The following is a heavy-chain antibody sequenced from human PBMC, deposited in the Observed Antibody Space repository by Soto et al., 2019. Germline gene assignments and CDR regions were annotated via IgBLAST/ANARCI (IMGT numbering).Heavy chain of an antibody. CDR3: TRDSPGVTKYYYYYGMDV. V-gene: IGHV3-49*02. Sequence: WIRQAPGKGLEWVGFIRSKAYGGTTEYAASVTGRFTISRDDSKSIAFLQMNSLKTEDTAVYYCTRDSPGVTKYYYYYGMDVWGQGTTVTVSS. D-gene: IGHD4-4*01. CDR2: IRSKAYGGTT. J-gene: IGHJ6*02.